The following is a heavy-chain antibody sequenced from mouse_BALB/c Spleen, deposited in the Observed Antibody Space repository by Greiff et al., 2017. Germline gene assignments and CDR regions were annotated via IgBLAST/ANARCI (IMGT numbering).Heavy chain of an antibody. V-gene: IGHV1-84*02. D-gene: IGHD6-2*01. CDR3: ARFSHPAMDY. J-gene: IGHJ4*01. CDR2: IYPGSGNT. CDR1: GYTFTDYY. Sequence: LQESGPELVKPGASVKISCKASGYTFTDYYINWVKQKPGQGLEWIGWIYPGSGNTKYNEKFKGKATLTVDTSSSTAYMQLSSLTSEDTAVYFCARFSHPAMDYWGQGTSVTVSS.